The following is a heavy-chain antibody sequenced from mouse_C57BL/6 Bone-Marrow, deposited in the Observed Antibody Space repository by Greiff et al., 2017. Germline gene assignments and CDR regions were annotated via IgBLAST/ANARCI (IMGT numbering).Heavy chain of an antibody. J-gene: IGHJ1*03. D-gene: IGHD1-1*01. Sequence: QVQLKQSGAELVRPGASVTLSCKASGYTFTDYEMHWVKQTPVHGLEWIGAIDPETGGTAYNQKFKGKAILTAAKSSSTAYMELRSLTSEDSAVYYCSPYGSSPYWYFDVWGTGTTVTVSS. CDR3: SPYGSSPYWYFDV. CDR1: GYTFTDYE. V-gene: IGHV1-15*01. CDR2: IDPETGGT.